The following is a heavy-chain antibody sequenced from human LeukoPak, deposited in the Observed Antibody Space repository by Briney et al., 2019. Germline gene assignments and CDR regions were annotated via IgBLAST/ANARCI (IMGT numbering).Heavy chain of an antibody. Sequence: ASVKVSCKPSGYPFSGHYINWVRHAPGQGLEWMGWIKPNSGDTNYAQKFQGRLTMTRDTTISTVYMELNRLTSDDTAVYYCARGDEWELVIDFWGQGTLITVSS. V-gene: IGHV1-2*02. CDR2: IKPNSGDT. J-gene: IGHJ4*02. D-gene: IGHD1-26*01. CDR3: ARGDEWELVIDF. CDR1: GYPFSGHY.